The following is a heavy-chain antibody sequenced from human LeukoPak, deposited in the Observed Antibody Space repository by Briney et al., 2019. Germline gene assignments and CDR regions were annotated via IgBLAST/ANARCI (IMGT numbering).Heavy chain of an antibody. CDR3: ARVPGVYYDRLTGYGSGWFDP. V-gene: IGHV4-38-2*02. J-gene: IGHJ5*02. Sequence: SETLSLTCTVSGGSISNGYYWAWIRQPPGKGLEWIGTVYHSGSTYYNPSLRSRVTISVETSKNQFSLKVRSMTAADTAVYYCARVPGVYYDRLTGYGSGWFDPWGQGTLVTVSS. CDR2: VYHSGST. D-gene: IGHD3-9*01. CDR1: GGSISNGYY.